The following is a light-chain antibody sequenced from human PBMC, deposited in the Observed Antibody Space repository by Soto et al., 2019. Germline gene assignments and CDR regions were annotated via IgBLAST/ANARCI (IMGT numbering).Light chain of an antibody. CDR3: CSYAGSSTYV. V-gene: IGLV2-23*02. J-gene: IGLJ1*01. CDR1: RSDVGSYNL. CDR2: EVS. Sequence: QSTITQPASLSGSPGQSITISCTGTRSDVGSYNLVSWYQQHPGKAHKLMIYEVSKRPSGVSTRFSGSKSGNTASLTISGLQAEDEADYYCCSYAGSSTYVFGTGT.